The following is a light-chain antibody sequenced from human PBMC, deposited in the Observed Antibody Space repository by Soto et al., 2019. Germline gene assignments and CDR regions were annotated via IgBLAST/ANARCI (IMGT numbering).Light chain of an antibody. CDR2: DVN. CDR3: SSYTGTNVI. CDR1: LSDVGGQNL. J-gene: IGLJ2*01. V-gene: IGLV2-8*01. Sequence: QSALTQPPSASGSHGRSVTISCTGTLSDVGGQNLVSWYRQDPGKAPKLIIYDVNQRPSGVPDRFSGSKSGSTASLTVSGLQAEDEANYYCSSYTGTNVIFGGGTNLTVL.